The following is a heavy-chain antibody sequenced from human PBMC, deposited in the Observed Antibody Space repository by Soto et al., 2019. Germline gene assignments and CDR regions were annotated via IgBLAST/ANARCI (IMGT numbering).Heavy chain of an antibody. CDR2: ISAYNGNT. D-gene: IGHD5-12*01. CDR1: GYTFTSYG. V-gene: IGHV1-18*01. Sequence: ASVKVSCKASGYTFTSYGISWVRQAPGQGLEWMGWISAYNGNTNYAQKLQGRVTMTTDTSTSTAYMELRSLRSDDTAVYYCARDRHREESGYDFYYYYGMDVWGKGTTVTVSS. CDR3: ARDRHREESGYDFYYYYGMDV. J-gene: IGHJ6*04.